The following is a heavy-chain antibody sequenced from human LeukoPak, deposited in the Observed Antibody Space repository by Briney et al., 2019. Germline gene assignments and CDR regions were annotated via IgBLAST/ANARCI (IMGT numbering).Heavy chain of an antibody. CDR1: GGSISSYY. CDR3: ARHAQVPATEDAFDI. Sequence: SETLSLTCTVSGGSISSYYWSWIRQPPGKGLEWIGYIYYSGSTNYNPSLKSRVTISVGTSKNQFSLKLSSVTAADTAVYYCARHAQVPATEDAFDIWGQGTMVTVSS. CDR2: IYYSGST. D-gene: IGHD2-2*01. J-gene: IGHJ3*02. V-gene: IGHV4-59*08.